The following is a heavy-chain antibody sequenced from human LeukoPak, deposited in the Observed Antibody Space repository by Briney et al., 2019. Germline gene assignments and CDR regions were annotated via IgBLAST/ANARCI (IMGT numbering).Heavy chain of an antibody. J-gene: IGHJ4*02. Sequence: GGSLRLSCAASGFTVSAYAMAWVRQAPGKGLEWVSTIYDDNTSYADSVKGRFAISTDNSKNTLYLQMNSLRVEDTAVYFCAARKVRGVWFYLDYWGQGTLVTVSS. CDR2: IYDDNT. D-gene: IGHD3-10*01. CDR1: GFTVSAYA. V-gene: IGHV3-23*01. CDR3: AARKVRGVWFYLDY.